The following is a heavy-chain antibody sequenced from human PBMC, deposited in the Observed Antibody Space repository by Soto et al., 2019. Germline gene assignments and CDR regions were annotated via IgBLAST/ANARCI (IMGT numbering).Heavy chain of an antibody. J-gene: IGHJ6*02. D-gene: IGHD2-15*01. V-gene: IGHV4-59*08. CDR2: IYFSGST. CDR1: GGSISTYY. Sequence: QVQLQESGPGLVKPSETLSLTCTVSGGSISTYYWSWIRQPPGKGLEWIGYIYFSGSTTCNPSLKGRVTISVDTSKNQFSLKLSSVTAADTAVYYCARQGRGAMDVWGQGSTVTVSS. CDR3: ARQGRGAMDV.